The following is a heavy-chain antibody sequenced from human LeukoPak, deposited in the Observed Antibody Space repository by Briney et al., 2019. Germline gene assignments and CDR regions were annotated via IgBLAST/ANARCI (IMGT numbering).Heavy chain of an antibody. D-gene: IGHD2-15*01. CDR1: GLTFSSYW. V-gene: IGHV3-7*01. CDR3: ARDVFTVVVAATLSPGTFDY. CDR2: IKQDGSEK. J-gene: IGHJ4*02. Sequence: GGSLRLSCAASGLTFSSYWMSWVRQAPGKGLEWVANIKQDGSEKYYVDSVKGRFTISRDNAKNSLYLQMNSLRAEDTAVYYCARDVFTVVVAATLSPGTFDYWGQETLVTVSS.